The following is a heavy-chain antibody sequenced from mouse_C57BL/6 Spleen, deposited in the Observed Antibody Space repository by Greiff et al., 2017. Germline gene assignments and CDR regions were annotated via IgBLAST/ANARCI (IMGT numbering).Heavy chain of an antibody. D-gene: IGHD2-4*01. CDR3: AKALYYDYDRVYFDY. V-gene: IGHV1-80*01. CDR1: GYAFSSYW. Sequence: QVQLKQSGAELVKPGASVKISCKASGYAFSSYWMNWVKQRPGKGLEWIGQIYPGDGDTNYNGKFKGKATLTADKSSSTAYMQLSRLTSEDSAVYFCAKALYYDYDRVYFDYWGQGTTLTVSS. J-gene: IGHJ2*01. CDR2: IYPGDGDT.